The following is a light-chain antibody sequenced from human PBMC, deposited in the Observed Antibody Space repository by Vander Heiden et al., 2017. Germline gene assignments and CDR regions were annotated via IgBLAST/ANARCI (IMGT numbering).Light chain of an antibody. CDR3: MQALQTPPT. V-gene: IGKV2-28*01. CDR2: LGS. J-gene: IGKJ4*01. CDR1: QSLLHSNGYNY. Sequence: DIESTQSLLSRPVSPAEPASIPCRSSQSLLHSNGYNYLEWYLQKPGQSPQLLIYLGSDRASGVPDRFSGSGSGTDFTLKISRVEAEDVGVYYCMQALQTPPTFGGGTKVEIK.